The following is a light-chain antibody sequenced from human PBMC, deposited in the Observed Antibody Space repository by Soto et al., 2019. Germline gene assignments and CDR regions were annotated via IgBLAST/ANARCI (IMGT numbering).Light chain of an antibody. CDR3: SSYASSSTLGV. Sequence: QSVLTQPASVSGSPGQSITISCTGTSSDVGAYDYVSWYQHHPGKAPKLLIFDVSNRPSGVSNRFSGSKSGNTASLTISGLQAEDEAEYYCSSYASSSTLGVFGGGTKLTVL. CDR1: SSDVGAYDY. CDR2: DVS. J-gene: IGLJ3*02. V-gene: IGLV2-14*01.